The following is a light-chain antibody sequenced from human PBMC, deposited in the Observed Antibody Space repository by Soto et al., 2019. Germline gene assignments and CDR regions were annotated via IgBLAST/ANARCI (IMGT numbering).Light chain of an antibody. V-gene: IGKV3-11*01. J-gene: IGKJ4*01. CDR3: QQRSNWPPSVT. Sequence: EIVLTQSPATLSLSPGERATLSCRASQSVSNYLAWYQQKPGQAPRLLIYDASARATGIPARFSGSGSGTDFALTISSLEPEDFAVYSCQQRSNWPPSVTFGGGTKVEI. CDR2: DAS. CDR1: QSVSNY.